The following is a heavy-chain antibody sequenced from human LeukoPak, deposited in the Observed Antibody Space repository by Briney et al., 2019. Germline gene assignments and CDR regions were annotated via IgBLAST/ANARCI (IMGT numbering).Heavy chain of an antibody. J-gene: IGHJ4*02. CDR2: IYQRATV. Sequence: SETLSLTCNVSGYSISSGYFWGWVRQAPGKGLEWIGSIYQRATVHYNPSLKSRVTISLDTSKNPFSLNLRSMQASDTAVYYCARAFCVGECFVLHIFFDSWGQGTLVTVSS. CDR1: GYSISSGYF. D-gene: IGHD2-21*01. CDR3: ARAFCVGECFVLHIFFDS. V-gene: IGHV4-38-2*02.